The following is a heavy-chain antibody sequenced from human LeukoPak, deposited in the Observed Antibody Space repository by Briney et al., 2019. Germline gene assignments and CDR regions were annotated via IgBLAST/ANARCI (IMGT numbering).Heavy chain of an antibody. J-gene: IGHJ4*02. CDR3: ARGRPQSSVYDY. CDR1: GFIVSTNF. CDR2: IVTDGSA. Sequence: PGGSLRLSCAASGFIVSTNFLIWVRPAPGKGLEWVSVIVTDGSAFYADSVQGRFTISRDSSKYTLYLQMNSLRAEDTAVDYCARGRPQSSVYDYWGQGTLVTVSS. V-gene: IGHV3-53*01. D-gene: IGHD5-24*01.